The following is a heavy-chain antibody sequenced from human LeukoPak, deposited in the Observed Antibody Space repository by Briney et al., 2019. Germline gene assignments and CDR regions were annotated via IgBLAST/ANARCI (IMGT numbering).Heavy chain of an antibody. CDR3: ATAIAVAETYYFDY. CDR2: FDPEDGET. V-gene: IGHV1-24*01. CDR1: GYTLTELS. J-gene: IGHJ4*02. D-gene: IGHD6-19*01. Sequence: GASVKVSCKVSGYTLTELSMHWVRQAPGKGLEWMGGFDPEDGETIYAQKFQGRVNMTEDTSTDTAYMELSSLRSEDTAVYYCATAIAVAETYYFDYWGQGTLVTVSS.